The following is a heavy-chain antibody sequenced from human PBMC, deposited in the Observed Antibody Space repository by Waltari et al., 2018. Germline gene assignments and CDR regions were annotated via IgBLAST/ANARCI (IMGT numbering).Heavy chain of an antibody. Sequence: QVQLQQWGAGLLKPSATLSLTCAVYGGSFSGYYWSWIRQPPGKGLEWIGEINHSGSTNYNPSLKSRVTISVDTSKNQFSLKLSSVTAADTAVYYCAQGDSQYYFDYWGQGTLVTVSS. CDR3: AQGDSQYYFDY. V-gene: IGHV4-34*01. D-gene: IGHD2-15*01. CDR2: INHSGST. J-gene: IGHJ4*02. CDR1: GGSFSGYY.